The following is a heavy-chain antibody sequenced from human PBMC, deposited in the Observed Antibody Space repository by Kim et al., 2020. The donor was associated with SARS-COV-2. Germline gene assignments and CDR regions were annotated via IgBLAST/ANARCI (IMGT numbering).Heavy chain of an antibody. CDR3: AKAGRGDILTGYYSTR. J-gene: IGHJ4*02. Sequence: GGSLRLSCAASGFTFSSYAMSWVRQAPGKGLEWVSAISGSGGSTYYADSVKGRFTISRDNSKNTLYLQMNSLKAEDTAVYYCAKAGRGDILTGYYSTRWGQGTLVTVS. CDR1: GFTFSSYA. D-gene: IGHD3-9*01. V-gene: IGHV3-23*01. CDR2: ISGSGGST.